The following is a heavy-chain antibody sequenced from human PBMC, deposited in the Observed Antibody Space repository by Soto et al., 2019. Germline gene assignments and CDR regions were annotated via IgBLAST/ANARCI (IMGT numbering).Heavy chain of an antibody. J-gene: IGHJ4*02. CDR2: ISYDGSNK. CDR1: GFTFSSYA. Sequence: QVQLVESGGGVVQPGRSLRLSCAASGFTFSSYAMHWVRQAPGKGLEWVAVISYDGSNKYYAESVKGRFTISRDNSKNTLYLQMNSLRAEDTAVYYCVRDRGSDYSLDYWGQGTLITVSS. V-gene: IGHV3-30-3*01. CDR3: VRDRGSDYSLDY. D-gene: IGHD2-15*01.